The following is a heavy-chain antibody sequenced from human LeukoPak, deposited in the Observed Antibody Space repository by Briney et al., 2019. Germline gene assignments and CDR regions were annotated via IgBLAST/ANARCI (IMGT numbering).Heavy chain of an antibody. V-gene: IGHV3-23*01. CDR2: ISGSGGST. Sequence: RSGGSLRLSCAASGFTFSSYAMSWVRQAPGKGLEWVSVISGSGGSTYYADSVKGRFTISRDNAKNSLYLQMNSLRAEDTAVYYCARDQGDCSSTSCYLDAFDIWGQGTMVTVSS. CDR3: ARDQGDCSSTSCYLDAFDI. J-gene: IGHJ3*02. D-gene: IGHD2-2*01. CDR1: GFTFSSYA.